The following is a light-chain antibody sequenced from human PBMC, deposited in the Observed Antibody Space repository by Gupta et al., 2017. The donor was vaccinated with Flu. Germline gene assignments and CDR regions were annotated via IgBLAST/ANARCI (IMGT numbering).Light chain of an antibody. CDR3: AAWDDSLNGWV. CDR1: SSNIGRNT. J-gene: IGLJ3*02. CDR2: SDN. Sequence: SVLTQPPSASETPGQRVTISCSGSSSNIGRNTVNWYQHLPGTAPKLLIYSDNQRLSGVPDRFSGSKSGTSASLAISGLQAEDESQYYCAAWDDSLNGWVFGGGTKLTVL. V-gene: IGLV1-44*01.